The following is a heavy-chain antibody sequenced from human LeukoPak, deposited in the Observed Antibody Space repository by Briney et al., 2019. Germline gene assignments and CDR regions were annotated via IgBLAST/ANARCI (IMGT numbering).Heavy chain of an antibody. CDR3: ASGRDGYNHYFGY. J-gene: IGHJ4*02. Sequence: SVKVSCKASGGTFSSYAISWVRQAPGQGLEWMGRIIPILGIANYAQKFQGRVTITADKSTSTAYMELSSLRSEDTAVYYCASGRDGYNHYFGYWGQGTLVTVSS. CDR2: IIPILGIA. D-gene: IGHD5-24*01. V-gene: IGHV1-69*04. CDR1: GGTFSSYA.